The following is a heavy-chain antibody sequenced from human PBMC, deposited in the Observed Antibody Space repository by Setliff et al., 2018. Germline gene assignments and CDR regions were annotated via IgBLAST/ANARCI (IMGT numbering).Heavy chain of an antibody. CDR3: ARDPLTTTVRHAFDI. J-gene: IGHJ3*02. D-gene: IGHD4-4*01. V-gene: IGHV4-31*03. CDR1: GGSISSGGYY. Sequence: SETLSLTCTVSGGSISSGGYYWGWIRQHPGKGLEWIGYIYYSGSTYYNPSLKSRVTISVDTSKNQFSLKLSSVTAADTAVYYCARDPLTTTVRHAFDIWGQGTMVT. CDR2: IYYSGST.